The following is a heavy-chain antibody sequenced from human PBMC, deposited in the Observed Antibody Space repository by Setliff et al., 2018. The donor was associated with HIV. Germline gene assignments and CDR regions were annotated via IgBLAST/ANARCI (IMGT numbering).Heavy chain of an antibody. CDR2: MNPNSGVS. J-gene: IGHJ6*04. Sequence: AASVKVSCKASATFTNVDIHWLRRATGQGLEWMGWMNPNSGVSGYGQKFQGRVTMTRDTSISTAYMELSSLTSEDTAVYYCARGKGVGGVIITGGLDVWGIGTTVTVSS. CDR1: ATFTNVD. D-gene: IGHD3-10*01. CDR3: ARGKGVGGVIITGGLDV. V-gene: IGHV1-8*01.